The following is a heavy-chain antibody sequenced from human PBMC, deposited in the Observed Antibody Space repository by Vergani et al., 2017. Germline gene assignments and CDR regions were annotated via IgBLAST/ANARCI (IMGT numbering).Heavy chain of an antibody. J-gene: IGHJ4*02. CDR1: GGTFSSYA. V-gene: IGHV1-69*13. Sequence: QVQLVQSGAEVKKPGSSVKVSCKASGGTFSSYAISWVRQAPGQGLEWMGRISPIFGTANYAQKFQGRVTITADESTSTAYMELSSLRSEDTAVYYCARDTRYSGSYWSWVDWGQGTLVTVSS. CDR2: ISPIFGTA. CDR3: ARDTRYSGSYWSWVD. D-gene: IGHD1-26*01.